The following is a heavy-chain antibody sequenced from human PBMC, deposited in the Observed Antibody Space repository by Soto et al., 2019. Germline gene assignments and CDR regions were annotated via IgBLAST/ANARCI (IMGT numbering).Heavy chain of an antibody. CDR2: ISSSGSTI. J-gene: IGHJ6*02. D-gene: IGHD3-3*01. CDR3: ARGGWRVTISRYGMDV. CDR1: GFTFSSYE. Sequence: GGSLRLSCAASGFTFSSYEINWVRQSPCKGLEWVSYISSSGSTIYYADSVKGRFTISRDNAKNSLYLQMNSLRAEDTAVYYCARGGWRVTISRYGMDVWGQGTTVTVSS. V-gene: IGHV3-48*03.